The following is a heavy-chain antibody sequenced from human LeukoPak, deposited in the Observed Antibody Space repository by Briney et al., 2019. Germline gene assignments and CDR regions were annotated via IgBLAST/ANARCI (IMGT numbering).Heavy chain of an antibody. J-gene: IGHJ5*02. CDR3: LCGQQLVRGNWFDP. D-gene: IGHD6-13*01. CDR2: IYYSGST. V-gene: IGHV4-39*07. CDR1: GGSISSSSYY. Sequence: SETLSLTCTVSGGSISSSSYYWGWIRQPPGKGLEWIGSIYYSGSTYYNPSLKSRVTISVDTSKNQFSLKLSSVTAADTAVYYALCGQQLVRGNWFDPWGQGTLVTVSS.